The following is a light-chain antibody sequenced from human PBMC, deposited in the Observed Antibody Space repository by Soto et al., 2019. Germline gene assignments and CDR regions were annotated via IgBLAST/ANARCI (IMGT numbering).Light chain of an antibody. CDR2: KAS. Sequence: DIQMTQSPSTLSASVGDRVTITCRASQSITNWLAWYQQKPGKAPKLLIYKASSLETGVPSRFSGSGSGTEFTLTISSLQPDDFATYYCQQHNSYSTFGQGTKLEIK. CDR1: QSITNW. CDR3: QQHNSYST. J-gene: IGKJ2*01. V-gene: IGKV1-5*03.